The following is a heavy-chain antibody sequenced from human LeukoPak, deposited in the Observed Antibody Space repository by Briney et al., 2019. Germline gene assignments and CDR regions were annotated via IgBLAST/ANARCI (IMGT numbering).Heavy chain of an antibody. V-gene: IGHV4-34*01. J-gene: IGHJ6*03. Sequence: PSETLSLTCAVYGGSFSGYYWTWIRQSPGKGPEWIGEINPSGSTYYNPSLKSRLTISRDTSKNQFSLRLSSVTAADTAVYYCAGGRQEISMILVVMTGVSYYLDVWGKGTTVTVS. CDR1: GGSFSGYY. CDR2: INPSGST. CDR3: AGGRQEISMILVVMTGVSYYLDV. D-gene: IGHD3-22*01.